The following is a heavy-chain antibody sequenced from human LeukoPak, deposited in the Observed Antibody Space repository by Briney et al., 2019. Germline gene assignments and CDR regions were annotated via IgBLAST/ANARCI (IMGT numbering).Heavy chain of an antibody. Sequence: GGSLRLSCAASGFTVSSNYMSWVRQAPGKGLEWVSVIYSGGSTYYADSVKGRFTISRDNSKNTLYLQMNSLRAEDTAVYYCARSHCSGGSCYTLDYWGQGTLVTVSS. CDR2: IYSGGST. CDR3: ARSHCSGGSCYTLDY. J-gene: IGHJ4*02. V-gene: IGHV3-53*01. D-gene: IGHD2-15*01. CDR1: GFTVSSNY.